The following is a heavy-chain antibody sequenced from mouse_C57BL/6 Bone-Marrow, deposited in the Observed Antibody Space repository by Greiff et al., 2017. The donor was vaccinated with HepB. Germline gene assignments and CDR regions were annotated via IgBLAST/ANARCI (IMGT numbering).Heavy chain of an antibody. CDR1: GFTFSDYY. Sequence: EVQLVESEGGLVQPGSSMKLSCTASGFTFSDYYMAWVRQVPEKGLEWVANINYDGSSTYYLDSLKSRFIISRDNAKNILYLQMSSLKSEDTATYYCARSPGSSYWYFDVWGTGTTVTVSS. CDR2: INYDGSST. V-gene: IGHV5-16*01. J-gene: IGHJ1*03. D-gene: IGHD1-1*01. CDR3: ARSPGSSYWYFDV.